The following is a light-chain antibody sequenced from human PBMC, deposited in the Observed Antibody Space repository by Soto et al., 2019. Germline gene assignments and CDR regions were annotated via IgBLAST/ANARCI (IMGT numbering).Light chain of an antibody. V-gene: IGKV2-30*01. CDR3: MQNTHWPIT. CDR1: QSLVCSDGDTY. Sequence: VMMAQSPLSLPVTLGQPASISCSSSQSLVCSDGDTYLSWFQQRPGQSPRRLLSQVSNRDSGVPDRFSGSGSGTDFTLKISSVEADDVAVYYCMQNTHWPITFGQGTRLEIK. J-gene: IGKJ5*01. CDR2: QVS.